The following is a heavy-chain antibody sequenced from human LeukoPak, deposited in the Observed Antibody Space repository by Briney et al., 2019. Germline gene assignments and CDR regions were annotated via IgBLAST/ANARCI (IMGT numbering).Heavy chain of an antibody. CDR3: AKSEYSSSPIDY. V-gene: IGHV3-23*01. J-gene: IGHJ4*02. D-gene: IGHD6-6*01. CDR2: ISGSGGST. CDR1: GFTFSNYA. Sequence: PGGSLRLSCAASGFTFSNYAMTWVRLAPGKGLEWVSAISGSGGSTYYADSVKGRFTISRDNSKNTLYLQMNSLRAEDTAVYYCAKSEYSSSPIDYWGQGTLVTVSS.